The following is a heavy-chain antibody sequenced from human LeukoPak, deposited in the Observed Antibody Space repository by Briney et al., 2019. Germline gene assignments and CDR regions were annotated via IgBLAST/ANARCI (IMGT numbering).Heavy chain of an antibody. CDR2: ISGSGGST. CDR3: AKAPRYCSSTSCSPQH. D-gene: IGHD2-2*01. CDR1: GFTFSSYA. Sequence: GGSLRLSCAAPGFTFSSYAMSWVRQAPGKGLEWVSAISGSGGSTYYADSVKGRFTISRDNSKNTLYLQMNSLRAEDTAVYYCAKAPRYCSSTSCSPQHWGQGTLVTVSS. J-gene: IGHJ4*02. V-gene: IGHV3-23*01.